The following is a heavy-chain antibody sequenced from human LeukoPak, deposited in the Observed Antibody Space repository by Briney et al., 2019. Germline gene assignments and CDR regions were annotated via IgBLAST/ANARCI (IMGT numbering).Heavy chain of an antibody. CDR2: IYFSGSI. J-gene: IGHJ4*02. V-gene: IGHV4-59*08. D-gene: IGHD5-18*01. Sequence: SETLSLTCSVSGVSISRYYWSWIRQPAGRGLEWVGYIYFSGSINYNPSLKSRVTISADTSKNQLSLKLSTVTAADTAVYYCARSSGYTYGSDYWGQGTLVTVSS. CDR1: GVSISRYY. CDR3: ARSSGYTYGSDY.